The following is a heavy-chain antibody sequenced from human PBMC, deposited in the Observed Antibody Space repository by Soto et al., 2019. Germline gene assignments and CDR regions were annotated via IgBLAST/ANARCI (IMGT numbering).Heavy chain of an antibody. CDR2: VYHSGIT. V-gene: IGHV4-38-2*01. CDR3: ARAGLMYKPDV. CDR1: AFTSNYY. Sequence: SETLALTCVVSAFTSNYYWGWMRQPPGKGLEWIGSVYHSGITYYNPSLKGRVAISIDRSNSQFSLRSDDTAVYYCARAGLMYKPDVWGQGTTVTVSS. J-gene: IGHJ6*02. D-gene: IGHD1-20*01.